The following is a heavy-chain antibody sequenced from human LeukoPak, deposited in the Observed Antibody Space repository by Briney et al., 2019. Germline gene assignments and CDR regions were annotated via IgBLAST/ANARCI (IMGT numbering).Heavy chain of an antibody. V-gene: IGHV4-59*08. D-gene: IGHD3-22*01. J-gene: IGHJ4*02. CDR3: ARAVRYYDSSGYPSAIVPYYFDY. CDR2: IYYSGST. CDR1: GGSISSYY. Sequence: SETLSLTCTVSGGSISSYYWSWIRQPPGKGLEWIGYIYYSGSTNYNPSLKSRVTISVDTSKNQFSLKLSSVTAADTAVYYCARAVRYYDSSGYPSAIVPYYFDYWGQGTLVTVSS.